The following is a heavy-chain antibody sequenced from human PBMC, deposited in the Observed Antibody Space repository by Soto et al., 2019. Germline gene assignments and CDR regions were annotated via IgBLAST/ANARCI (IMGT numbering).Heavy chain of an antibody. J-gene: IGHJ6*04. CDR3: ASRTVRSSYYYYGMEG. V-gene: IGHV4-34*01. CDR1: CGSFSGYY. CDR2: INHSGST. Sequence: SETLSLTCAVYCGSFSGYYWSCIRQPPWKGLEWIVEINHSGSTNYNPSLKSRVTISVDTSKNQFYLKLSSVTAADTAVYYCASRTVRSSYYYYGMEGWGKGTKVTASS. D-gene: IGHD3-22*01.